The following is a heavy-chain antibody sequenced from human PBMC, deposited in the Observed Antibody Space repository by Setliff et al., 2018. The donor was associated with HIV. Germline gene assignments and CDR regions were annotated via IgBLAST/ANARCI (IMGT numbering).Heavy chain of an antibody. CDR1: GGSISSGSYH. D-gene: IGHD3-10*01. V-gene: IGHV4-61*02. Sequence: PSETLSLTCTVSGGSISSGSYHWSWIRQPAGKGLEWIGRLYTSGSTNYSPSLKSRVTISVDTSKNQFSLKLSSVTAADTAVYYCARYYYGSGSRRGTFDIWGQGTMVTVSS. J-gene: IGHJ3*02. CDR2: LYTSGST. CDR3: ARYYYGSGSRRGTFDI.